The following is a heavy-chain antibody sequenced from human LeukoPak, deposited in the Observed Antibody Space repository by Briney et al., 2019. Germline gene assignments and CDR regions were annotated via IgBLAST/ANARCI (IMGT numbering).Heavy chain of an antibody. CDR1: GFTFSTYA. V-gene: IGHV3-23*01. CDR3: AKRRTTYNWFDS. D-gene: IGHD1-1*01. CDR2: IRGSGGST. Sequence: PGGSLRLSCAASGFTFSTYAMSWVRQTPGKGLEWVSAIRGSGGSTYYADSVKGRFTISRDNSKNTLYLQMNSLRAEDTAVYYCAKRRTTYNWFDSWGQGTLVTVSS. J-gene: IGHJ5*01.